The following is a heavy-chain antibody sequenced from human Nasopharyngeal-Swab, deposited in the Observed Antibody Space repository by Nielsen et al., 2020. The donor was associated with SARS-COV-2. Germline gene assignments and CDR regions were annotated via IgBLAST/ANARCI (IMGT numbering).Heavy chain of an antibody. D-gene: IGHD3-3*01. CDR2: IWYDGSNK. Sequence: PGKGLEWVAVIWYDGSNKYYADSVKGRFTISRDNSKNTLYLQMNSLRAEDTALYYCAKDGTPDYDFWSTYYRDSYNYYMDVWGKGTTVTVSS. CDR3: AKDGTPDYDFWSTYYRDSYNYYMDV. J-gene: IGHJ6*03. V-gene: IGHV3-33*06.